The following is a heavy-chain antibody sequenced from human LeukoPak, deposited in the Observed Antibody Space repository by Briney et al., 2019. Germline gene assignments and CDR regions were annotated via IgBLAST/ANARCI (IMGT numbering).Heavy chain of an antibody. CDR1: GFTFSSYA. CDR2: ISGSGGST. CDR3: AKRDYFVPRAFDI. D-gene: IGHD2/OR15-2a*01. J-gene: IGHJ3*02. V-gene: IGHV3-23*01. Sequence: GGSLRLSYAASGFTFSSYAMSWVRQAPGKGLEWVSAISGSGGSTYYADSVKGRFTISRDNSKNTLYLQMNSLRAEDTAVYYCAKRDYFVPRAFDIWGQGTMVTVSS.